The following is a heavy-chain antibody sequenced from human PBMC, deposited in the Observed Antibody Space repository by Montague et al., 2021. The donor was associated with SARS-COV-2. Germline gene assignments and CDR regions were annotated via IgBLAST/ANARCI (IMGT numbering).Heavy chain of an antibody. J-gene: IGHJ4*02. CDR1: GGSLSGSW. V-gene: IGHV4-34*01. Sequence: SETLSLTCAVYGGSLSGSWWSWIRQSPGQGLEWIGEIYDSGRANYHPSLKWRVTMSVDTSKNQFSLKLSSVTAADTAVYYCARLKRGGIVVAGPYYFDYWGQGTLVTVSS. D-gene: IGHD6-19*01. CDR2: IYDSGRA. CDR3: ARLKRGGIVVAGPYYFDY.